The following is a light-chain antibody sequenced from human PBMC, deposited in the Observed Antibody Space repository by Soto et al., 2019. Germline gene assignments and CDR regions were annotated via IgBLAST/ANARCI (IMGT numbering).Light chain of an antibody. CDR3: SSYTSGSTSWV. CDR2: EVS. CDR1: NSDVGGYKY. J-gene: IGLJ3*02. Sequence: QSALTQPASVSGSPGQSITISCTGTNSDVGGYKYVSWYQQHPGKAPKLMIYEVSNRPSGVSNRFSGSKSGNTASLTISGLQADDEADYYCSSYTSGSTSWVFGGGTKVTVL. V-gene: IGLV2-14*01.